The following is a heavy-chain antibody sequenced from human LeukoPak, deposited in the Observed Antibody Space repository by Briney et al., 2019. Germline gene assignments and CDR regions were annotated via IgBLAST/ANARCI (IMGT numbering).Heavy chain of an antibody. CDR3: ARGADRGDCFDY. CDR2: ISSEGYAT. J-gene: IGHJ4*02. V-gene: IGHV3-64*02. Sequence: GGSLRLSCAASGFIFSAYAMHWVRQAPGKGLELVSSISSEGYATVDSDSVKGRFTISRDNSKNTLYLQMNSLRAEDTAVYYCARGADRGDCFDYWGQGTLVTVSS. D-gene: IGHD1-26*01. CDR1: GFIFSAYA.